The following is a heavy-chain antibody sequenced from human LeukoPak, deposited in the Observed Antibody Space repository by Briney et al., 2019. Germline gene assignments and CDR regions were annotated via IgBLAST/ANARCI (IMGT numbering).Heavy chain of an antibody. CDR2: INWNGGNT. CDR3: ARAYSGYENYYYYYYMDV. D-gene: IGHD5-12*01. V-gene: IGHV3-20*04. J-gene: IGHJ6*03. CDR1: GFTFDDYG. Sequence: GGSLRLSCAASGFTFDDYGMSWVRQAPGKGLEWVSGINWNGGNTGHADSVKGRFTISRDNAKNSLYLQMNSLRAEDTALYYCARAYSGYENYYYYYYMDVWGKGTTVTVSS.